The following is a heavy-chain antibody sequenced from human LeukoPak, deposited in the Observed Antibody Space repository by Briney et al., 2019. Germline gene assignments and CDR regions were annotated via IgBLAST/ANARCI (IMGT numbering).Heavy chain of an antibody. CDR3: AKFITYHGAFDI. Sequence: GGSLRLSCVASGFTFSSYWMSWVRQAPGKGLEWVASIRDDGSEKYYVDSVKGRFTISRDIARNSLYLQMDSLRAEDTAVYYCAKFITYHGAFDIWAQGTMVTVSS. CDR2: IRDDGSEK. CDR1: GFTFSSYW. D-gene: IGHD3-22*01. J-gene: IGHJ3*02. V-gene: IGHV3-7*01.